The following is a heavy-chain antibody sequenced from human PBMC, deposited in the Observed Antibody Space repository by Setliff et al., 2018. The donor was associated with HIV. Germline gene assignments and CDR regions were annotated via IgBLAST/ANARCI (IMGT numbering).Heavy chain of an antibody. CDR3: AREHCSGGSCNGFDI. V-gene: IGHV4-4*09. CDR2: IHISGTT. CDR1: GGSISTSY. J-gene: IGHJ3*02. D-gene: IGHD2-15*01. Sequence: SETLSLTCTVSGGSISTSYWNWIRQPPGKGLEWIAYIHISGTTNYNLSLKSRVTISLDTSRNQFSLKLGSVTAADTAMYYCAREHCSGGSCNGFDIWGQGTMVTVSS.